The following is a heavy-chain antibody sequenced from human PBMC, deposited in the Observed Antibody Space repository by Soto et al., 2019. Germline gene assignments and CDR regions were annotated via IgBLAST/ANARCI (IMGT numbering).Heavy chain of an antibody. Sequence: QLQLRESGPGLVQPSGTLSLTCDVSGDSLTNNHWWSWVRQAPGKGLEWIGEIWHTGRPNYNTSLESRVAISIDKSKNQFSLKLSSVTAADTAVYYCVRDSRTGCSSINCYMHWGQGTLFTVSS. V-gene: IGHV4-4*02. CDR1: GDSLTNNHW. CDR2: IWHTGRP. J-gene: IGHJ4*02. D-gene: IGHD2-15*01. CDR3: VRDSRTGCSSINCYMH.